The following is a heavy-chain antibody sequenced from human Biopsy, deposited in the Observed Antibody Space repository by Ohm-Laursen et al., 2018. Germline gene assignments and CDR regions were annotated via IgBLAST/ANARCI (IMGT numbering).Heavy chain of an antibody. CDR1: GFTFHSYA. D-gene: IGHD3-22*01. CDR2: ISYDGSNE. J-gene: IGHJ4*02. V-gene: IGHV3-33*08. CDR3: AREWIDDSSDYYSYYFDY. Sequence: SLRLSCAASGFTFHSYAMNWVRQAPGKGLEWVAGISYDGSNEYYGDSVKGRFSISRDNSKNTLHLQMNSLRAEDTAVDYCAREWIDDSSDYYSYYFDYWGQGTLVTVSS.